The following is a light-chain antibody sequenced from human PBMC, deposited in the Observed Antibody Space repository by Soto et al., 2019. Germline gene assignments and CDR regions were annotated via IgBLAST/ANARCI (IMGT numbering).Light chain of an antibody. J-gene: IGKJ2*01. CDR1: QSVSSSY. CDR2: GAS. V-gene: IGKV3-20*01. CDR3: QQYGSSPPYT. Sequence: EIVLTQSPGILSLSPGERATLSCRVGQSVSSSYLAWYQQKPGQAPRLLIYGASNRATGIPDRFSASGSKTNFTLTISRLEPEDFAVYYCQQYGSSPPYTFGQGTKLEIK.